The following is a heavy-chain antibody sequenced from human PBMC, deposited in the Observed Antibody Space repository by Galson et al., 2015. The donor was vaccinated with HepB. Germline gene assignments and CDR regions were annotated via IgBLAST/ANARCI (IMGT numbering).Heavy chain of an antibody. CDR3: ARDWELGY. Sequence: SVKVSCKASGFTFTTYYIHWVRQAPGKGLEWMGVIDPTGDNTIYAQKFQGRVTMAKDTSTRTVSMELNSLRSEDTAIYYCARDWELGYWGQGTLVTVSS. V-gene: IGHV1-46*01. CDR1: GFTFTTYY. D-gene: IGHD1-26*01. CDR2: IDPTGDNT. J-gene: IGHJ4*02.